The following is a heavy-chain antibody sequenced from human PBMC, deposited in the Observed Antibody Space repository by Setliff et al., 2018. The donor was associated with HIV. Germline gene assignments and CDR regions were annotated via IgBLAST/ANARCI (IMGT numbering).Heavy chain of an antibody. V-gene: IGHV4-59*01. CDR1: GGSISSYY. CDR3: ARVGVDVVRHYYYYMDV. D-gene: IGHD3-10*01. Sequence: SETLSLTCTVSGGSISSYYWSWIRQPPGTGLEWIGYIYYSGSTNYNPSLKSRVTISVDTSKNQFSLKLSSVTAADTAAYYCARVGVDVVRHYYYYMDVWGKGTTVTVSS. CDR2: IYYSGST. J-gene: IGHJ6*03.